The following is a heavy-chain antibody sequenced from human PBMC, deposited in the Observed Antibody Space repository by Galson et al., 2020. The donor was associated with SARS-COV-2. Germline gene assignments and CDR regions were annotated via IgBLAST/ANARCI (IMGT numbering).Heavy chain of an antibody. CDR3: ARLQTQQWLTALDI. D-gene: IGHD6-19*01. Sequence: ESGPTLVKPTQTLTLTCTFSGFSLSTSASGMCVSWIRQHPGRALEWLARIDWDDDKYYSTSLKTRRTISKDTSKNQVVRTMTNMDPVDTATYCCARLQTQQWLTALDIWGQGTMVTVSS. CDR2: IDWDDDK. CDR1: GFSLSTSASGMC. J-gene: IGHJ3*02. V-gene: IGHV2-70*11.